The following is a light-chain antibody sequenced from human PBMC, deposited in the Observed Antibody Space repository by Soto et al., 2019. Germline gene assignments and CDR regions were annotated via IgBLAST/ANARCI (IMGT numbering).Light chain of an antibody. Sequence: DIQMTQSPSSLSASVGDRVTITCRASQSISSYLNWHQQKPGKAPNLLIFAASSLQSGVPSRFSGSGSGTDFTLTISSLQPEDFATYYCQQSYSTPPWTCGQGTKVEIK. J-gene: IGKJ1*01. V-gene: IGKV1-39*01. CDR2: AAS. CDR1: QSISSY. CDR3: QQSYSTPPWT.